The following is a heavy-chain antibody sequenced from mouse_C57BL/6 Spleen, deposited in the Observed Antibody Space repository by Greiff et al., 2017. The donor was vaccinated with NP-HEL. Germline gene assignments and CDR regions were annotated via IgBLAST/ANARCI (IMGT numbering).Heavy chain of an antibody. CDR3: TRLGPRYLGDFDY. J-gene: IGHJ2*01. D-gene: IGHD4-1*01. CDR1: GYTFTDYE. V-gene: IGHV1-15*01. Sequence: QVQLQQSGAELVRPGASVTLSCKASGYTFTDYEMHWVKQTPVHGLEWIGAIDPETGGTAYNQKFKGKAILTADKSSSTAYMELRSLTSEDSAVYYCTRLGPRYLGDFDYWGQGTTLTVSS. CDR2: IDPETGGT.